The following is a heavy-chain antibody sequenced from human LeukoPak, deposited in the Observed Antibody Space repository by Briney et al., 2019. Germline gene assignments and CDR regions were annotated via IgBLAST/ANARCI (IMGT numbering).Heavy chain of an antibody. J-gene: IGHJ6*02. CDR2: INHSGST. D-gene: IGHD6-13*01. V-gene: IGHV4-34*01. CDR1: GGSFSGYY. Sequence: PSETLSLTCAVFGGSFSGYYWTWIRQPPGKGLEWIGEINHSGSTYYNPSLKSRVTISVDTSKNQFSLKLSSVTAADTAVYYCARLIAAAGISPMVWYYYYGMDVWGQGTTVTVSS. CDR3: ARLIAAAGISPMVWYYYYGMDV.